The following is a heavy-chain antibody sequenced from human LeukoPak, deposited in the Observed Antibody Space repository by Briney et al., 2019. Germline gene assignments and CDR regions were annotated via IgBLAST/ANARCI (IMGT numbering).Heavy chain of an antibody. Sequence: PGGSLRLSCAASGFTFSSYSMSWVRQAPEKGLEWVSAISGSASVEEYADSVKGRFGISRDNSKNTLYLQMNSLRADDTAIYFCARCLGGTCNRGAFDVWGQGTMGTVSS. CDR3: ARCLGGTCNRGAFDV. J-gene: IGHJ3*01. CDR1: GFTFSSYS. CDR2: ISGSASVE. D-gene: IGHD2-15*01. V-gene: IGHV3-23*01.